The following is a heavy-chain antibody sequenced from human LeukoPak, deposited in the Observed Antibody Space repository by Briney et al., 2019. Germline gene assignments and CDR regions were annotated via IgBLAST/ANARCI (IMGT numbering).Heavy chain of an antibody. Sequence: GGSLRLSCSASGFTFSRSTMHWVRQAPGKGPEFVSGISDNGDNTYYADSVKVRFTISRDNSKNTLYLQMNSLRAEDTAVYYCAKNDYADYWGQGTLVTVSS. CDR2: ISDNGDNT. J-gene: IGHJ4*02. CDR3: AKNDYADY. CDR1: GFTFSRST. V-gene: IGHV3-64*04.